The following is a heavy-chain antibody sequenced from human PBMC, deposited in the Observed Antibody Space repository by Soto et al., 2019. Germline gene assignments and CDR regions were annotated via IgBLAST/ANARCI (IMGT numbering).Heavy chain of an antibody. D-gene: IGHD2-8*01. J-gene: IGHJ4*02. CDR1: GYTFTSYA. CDR3: ARDGGGDYCTTGVCYPPPVDY. V-gene: IGHV1-3*01. CDR2: INAGNGNT. Sequence: QVQLVQSGAEVKKPGASVKVSCKASGYTFTSYAMHWVRQAPGQRLEWMGWINAGNGNTKYSQKFQGRVTITRDTSASTDYMELRSLRSEDAAVYYCARDGGGDYCTTGVCYPPPVDYWGQGPLVTVSS.